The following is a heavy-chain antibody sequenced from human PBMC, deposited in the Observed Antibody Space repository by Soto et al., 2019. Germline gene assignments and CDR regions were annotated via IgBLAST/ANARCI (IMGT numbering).Heavy chain of an antibody. CDR2: INPNSGGT. D-gene: IGHD3-9*01. CDR1: GYTFTGYD. V-gene: IGHV1-2*04. Sequence: QVQLVKSRAEVKKPGASVKVSCKASGYTFTGYDMHWVRQAPGQGLEWMGWINPNSGGTSYAQKFQGWVTMTRDTSISTAYMELSRQRSDDTAVYYCARDGGHYDILTGYSYYYYGTDVWRQGTTITVSS. J-gene: IGHJ6*02. CDR3: ARDGGHYDILTGYSYYYYGTDV.